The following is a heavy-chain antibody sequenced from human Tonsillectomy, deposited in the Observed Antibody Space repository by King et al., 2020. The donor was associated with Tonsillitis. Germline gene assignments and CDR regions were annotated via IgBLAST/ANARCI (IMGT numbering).Heavy chain of an antibody. Sequence: VQLVESGGGLVQPGRSLRLSCAASGFTFDDYAMHWVRQAPGKGLEWVSGISWNSGSIGYADSVKGRFTISRDNAKNSLYLQMNSLRDEDTALYYCVKGHYGGNSGSPFDHWGQGTLVTVSS. CDR1: GFTFDDYA. CDR3: VKGHYGGNSGSPFDH. CDR2: ISWNSGSI. J-gene: IGHJ4*02. V-gene: IGHV3-9*01. D-gene: IGHD4-23*01.